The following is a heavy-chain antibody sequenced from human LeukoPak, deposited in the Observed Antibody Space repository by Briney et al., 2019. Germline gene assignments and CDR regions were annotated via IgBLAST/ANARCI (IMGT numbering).Heavy chain of an antibody. D-gene: IGHD6-19*01. Sequence: PSETLSLTCAVYGGSFSGYYWSWIRQPPGKGLEWIGEINHSGSTNYNPSLKSRVTISVDTSKNQFSLKLSSVTAADTAVYYCARVLAVAGRYYFDYWGQGTLVTVSS. CDR2: INHSGST. CDR1: GGSFSGYY. V-gene: IGHV4-34*01. J-gene: IGHJ4*02. CDR3: ARVLAVAGRYYFDY.